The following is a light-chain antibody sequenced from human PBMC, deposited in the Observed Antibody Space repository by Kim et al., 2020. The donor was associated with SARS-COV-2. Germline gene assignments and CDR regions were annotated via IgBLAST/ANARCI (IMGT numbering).Light chain of an antibody. CDR1: ILEEKY. CDR3: QAWDSTTVV. Sequence: SYELTQPPSVSVSPGQTASIPWSGDILEEKYTSWYQKRPGQSPILVIFQDTKRPSGIPERFSGSSSGNTATLIISGTQAIDEADYFCQAWDSTTVVFGGGTQLTVL. V-gene: IGLV3-1*01. CDR2: QDT. J-gene: IGLJ3*02.